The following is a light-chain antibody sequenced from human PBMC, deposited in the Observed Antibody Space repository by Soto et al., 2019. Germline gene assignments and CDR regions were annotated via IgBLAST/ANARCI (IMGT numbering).Light chain of an antibody. J-gene: IGKJ2*01. CDR3: LQHNNYPYT. V-gene: IGKV1-17*01. CDR2: AAS. Sequence: DIQMTQSPSSLSASVGDRVTITCRASQVIRNDLGWYQEKPRKAPKRLIYAASSLQSGVPSRFSGSGSGTEFTLTISSLQPEDFATYYCLQHNNYPYTFGQGTKLEIK. CDR1: QVIRND.